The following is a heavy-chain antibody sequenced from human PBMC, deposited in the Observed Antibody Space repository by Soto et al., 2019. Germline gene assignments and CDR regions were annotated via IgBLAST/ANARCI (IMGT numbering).Heavy chain of an antibody. CDR1: GYTFTSYG. CDR3: ARDLGGDYVYAFDI. D-gene: IGHD4-17*01. Sequence: ASVKLSCKASGYTFTSYGISWVRQAPGQGLEWMGWISAYNGNTNYAQKLQGRVTMTTDTSTSTAYMELRSLRSDDTAVYYCARDLGGDYVYAFDIWGQGTMVTVSS. J-gene: IGHJ3*02. V-gene: IGHV1-18*01. CDR2: ISAYNGNT.